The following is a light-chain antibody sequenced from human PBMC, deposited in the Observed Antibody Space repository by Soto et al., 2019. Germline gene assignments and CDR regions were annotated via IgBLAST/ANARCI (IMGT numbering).Light chain of an antibody. J-gene: IGLJ1*01. V-gene: IGLV2-8*01. CDR1: KNDIGVYDF. CDR3: NLYAGRNTYV. CDR2: EVV. Sequence: QSALTQPPSASGSPGQSVTISCTGTKNDIGVYDFVSWYQHHPGKAPRLIIYEVVQRPSGVPDRFSGSKSGNTASLTVSGPRAAYGLDYFCNLYAGRNTYVLGSGTKLPAL.